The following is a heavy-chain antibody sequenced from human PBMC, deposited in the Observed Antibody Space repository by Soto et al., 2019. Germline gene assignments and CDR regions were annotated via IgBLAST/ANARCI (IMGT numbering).Heavy chain of an antibody. V-gene: IGHV3-30*03. D-gene: IGHD2-15*01. Sequence: HPGGSLRLSCAASGFTFSSYGMHWVRQAPGKGLEWVAVISYDGSNKYYADSVKGRFTISRDNSKNTLYLQMNSLRAEDTAVYYCARNCPLSGGSCYSSGAFDIWGQGTMVTVSS. CDR3: ARNCPLSGGSCYSSGAFDI. CDR2: ISYDGSNK. CDR1: GFTFSSYG. J-gene: IGHJ3*02.